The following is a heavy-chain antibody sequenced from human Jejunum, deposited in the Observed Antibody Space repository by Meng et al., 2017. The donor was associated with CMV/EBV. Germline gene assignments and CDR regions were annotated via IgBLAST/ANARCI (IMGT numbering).Heavy chain of an antibody. CDR1: GYTFSTYT. CDR3: ARGGNFDP. D-gene: IGHD2/OR15-2a*01. V-gene: IGHV7-4-1*02. CDR2: ISANTGTP. Sequence: QVRLVQSGSELKKPGASVKVSCKASGYTFSTYTINWVRQAHGRGLEWMGWISANTGTPTYTQGFTGRFVFSLDTSVSTAYLQISSLKAEDIAVYYCARGGNFDPWGQGTLVTVSS. J-gene: IGHJ5*02.